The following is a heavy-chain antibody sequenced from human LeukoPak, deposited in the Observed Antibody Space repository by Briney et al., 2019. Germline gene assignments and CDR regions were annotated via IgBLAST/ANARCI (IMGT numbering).Heavy chain of an antibody. CDR2: IYTSGST. Sequence: SETLSLTCTVSGGSISSYYWSWVRQPAGKGLEWIGRIYTSGSTNYNPSLKSRVTMSVDTSKNQFSLKLSSVTAADTAVYYCARRKQQLVRAYYYYGMDVWGQGTTVTVSS. CDR3: ARRKQQLVRAYYYYGMDV. D-gene: IGHD6-13*01. V-gene: IGHV4-4*07. J-gene: IGHJ6*02. CDR1: GGSISSYY.